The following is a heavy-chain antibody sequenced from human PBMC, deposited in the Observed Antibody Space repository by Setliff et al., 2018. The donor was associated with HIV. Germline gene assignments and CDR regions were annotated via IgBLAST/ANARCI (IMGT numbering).Heavy chain of an antibody. CDR3: ARTYYEHVWGNSNWFDP. CDR2: INHSGST. V-gene: IGHV4-34*01. J-gene: IGHJ5*02. Sequence: PSETLSLTCAGYGGSFSGYYWSWIRQPPGKGLEWIGEINHSGSTNYNPSLKSRVTISVDTSKNQFSLKLSSVTAADTAVYYCARTYYEHVWGNSNWFDPWGQGTLVTVSS. D-gene: IGHD3-16*01. CDR1: GGSFSGYY.